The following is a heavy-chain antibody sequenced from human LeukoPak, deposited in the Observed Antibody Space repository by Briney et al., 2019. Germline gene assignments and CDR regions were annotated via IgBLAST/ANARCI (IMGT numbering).Heavy chain of an antibody. J-gene: IGHJ4*02. CDR1: GYTFTTCG. CDR3: VRDKNYYDNSDLKYHFDY. V-gene: IGHV1-18*01. D-gene: IGHD3-22*01. CDR2: ISPYSGYT. Sequence: ASVKVSCKASGYTFTTCGISWVRQAPGQGLEWMGWISPYSGYTDYAQKFQGRVSMTTDTSTTTGYMELRSLRSDDTAVYYCVRDKNYYDNSDLKYHFDYWGQGTLVTVSS.